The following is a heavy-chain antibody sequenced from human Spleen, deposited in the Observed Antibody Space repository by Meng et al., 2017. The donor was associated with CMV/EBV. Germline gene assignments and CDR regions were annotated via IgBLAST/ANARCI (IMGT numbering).Heavy chain of an antibody. CDR1: GFTFSNSW. CDR2: IWYDGSNK. Sequence: GESLKISCVASGFTFSNSWMSWVRQAPGKGLEWVAVIWYDGSNKYYADSVKGRFTISRDNAKNSLYLQMNSLRAEDTAVYYCASDVGATLVFDYWGQGTLVTVSS. D-gene: IGHD1-26*01. V-gene: IGHV3-33*08. J-gene: IGHJ4*02. CDR3: ASDVGATLVFDY.